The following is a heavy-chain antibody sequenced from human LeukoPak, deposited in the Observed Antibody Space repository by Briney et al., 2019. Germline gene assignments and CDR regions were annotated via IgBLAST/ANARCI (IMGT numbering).Heavy chain of an antibody. CDR2: ISFDGKNK. CDR1: GFFFSSHG. J-gene: IGHJ3*02. Sequence: GSLRLSCATSGFFFSSHGLHWVRQAPGQGLEWLAVISFDGKNKFYADSVKGRFTISRDNPRNTLYLQMNSLRPEDTSVYYCARVATFSQDIFDIWGQGTMVTVSS. D-gene: IGHD2-15*01. V-gene: IGHV3-30*04. CDR3: ARVATFSQDIFDI.